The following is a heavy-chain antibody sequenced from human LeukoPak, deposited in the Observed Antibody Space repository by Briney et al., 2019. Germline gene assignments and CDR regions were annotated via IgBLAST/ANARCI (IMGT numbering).Heavy chain of an antibody. CDR1: GFTVSSNY. CDR2: IYSGGST. CDR3: AKDLLGVTPPGY. J-gene: IGHJ4*02. Sequence: GGSLRLSCAASGFTVSSNYMSWVRQAPGKGLEWVSVIYSGGSTYYADSVKGRFTISRDNSKNTLYLQMNSLRAEDTAMYYCAKDLLGVTPPGYWGQGTLVTVSS. V-gene: IGHV3-53*05. D-gene: IGHD2-21*02.